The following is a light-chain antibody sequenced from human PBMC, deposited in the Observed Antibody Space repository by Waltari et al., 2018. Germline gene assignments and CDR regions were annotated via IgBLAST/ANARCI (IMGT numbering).Light chain of an antibody. V-gene: IGKV4-1*01. CDR2: WAS. CDR3: QQYYGTPPYT. Sequence: DIVMTQSPDSLAVSLGERATINCKSSQSVSYSSNNRNYLAWYQQKPGQPPRLLIYWASTRESGVPDRFSGSGSGTEFTLTISSLQAEDVAVYYCQQYYGTPPYTFGQGTKLEIK. CDR1: QSVSYSSNNRNY. J-gene: IGKJ2*01.